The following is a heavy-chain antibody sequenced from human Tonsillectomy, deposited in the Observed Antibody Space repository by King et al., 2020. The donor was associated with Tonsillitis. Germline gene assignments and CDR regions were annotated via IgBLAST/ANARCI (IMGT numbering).Heavy chain of an antibody. CDR1: GFTFSNYG. Sequence: QLVQSGGGVVQPGRSLRLSCAASGFTFSNYGMHWVRQAPGKGLEWVAVISYDGTNKYYADAVKGRFTISRDNSKNTLYLQMNSLRPEDTAVYYCAKVHDYGSGSYFNYYYGMDVWGQGTTVTVSS. CDR3: AKVHDYGSGSYFNYYYGMDV. CDR2: ISYDGTNK. J-gene: IGHJ6*02. V-gene: IGHV3-30*18. D-gene: IGHD3-10*01.